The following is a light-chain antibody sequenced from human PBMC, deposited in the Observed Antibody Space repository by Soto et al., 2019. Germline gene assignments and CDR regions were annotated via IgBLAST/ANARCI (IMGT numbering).Light chain of an antibody. CDR1: QSISSE. J-gene: IGKJ2*01. CDR3: QQYNNWPFT. CDR2: GAS. V-gene: IGKV3-15*01. Sequence: EIVMTQSPATLSVSPGERATLSCRASQSISSELAWYQQKPGQAPRLLIYGASTRATGIPARFSGSGSGAEFTLTISSLQSEDFAVYYCQQYNNWPFTFGQGTRLEIK.